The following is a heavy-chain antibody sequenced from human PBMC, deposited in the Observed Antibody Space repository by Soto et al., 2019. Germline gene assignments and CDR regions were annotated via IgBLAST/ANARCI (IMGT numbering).Heavy chain of an antibody. CDR1: GFTFSSYS. CDR2: ISSSSSYI. CDR3: ARVRIAVAGSDAFDI. Sequence: EVQLVESGGGLVKPGGSLRLSCAASGFTFSSYSMNWVRQAPGKGLEWVSSISSSSSYIYYADSVKGRFTISRDNAKNSLYLQMKSLRAEDTAVYYCARVRIAVAGSDAFDIWGQGTMVTVSS. J-gene: IGHJ3*02. V-gene: IGHV3-21*01. D-gene: IGHD6-19*01.